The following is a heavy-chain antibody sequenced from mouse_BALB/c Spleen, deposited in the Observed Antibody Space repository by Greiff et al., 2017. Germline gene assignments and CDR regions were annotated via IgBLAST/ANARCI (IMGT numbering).Heavy chain of an antibody. D-gene: IGHD2-10*02. CDR2: IDPETGGT. CDR1: GYTFTDYE. J-gene: IGHJ3*01. CDR3: TRSYGNYGAWFAY. V-gene: IGHV1-15*01. Sequence: QVQLKQSGAELVRPGASVTLSCKASGYTFTDYEMHWVKQTPVHGLEWIGAIDPETGGTAYNQKFKGKATLTADKSSSTAYMELRSLTSEDSAVYYCTRSYGNYGAWFAYWGQGTLVTVSA.